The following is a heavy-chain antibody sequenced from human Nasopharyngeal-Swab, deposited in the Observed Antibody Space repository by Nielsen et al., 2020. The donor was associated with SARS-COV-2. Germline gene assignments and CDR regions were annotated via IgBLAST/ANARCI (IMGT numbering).Heavy chain of an antibody. Sequence: SGSLRLSCTVSGASISTYYWSLIRQSPGTGLESIGCISYSGSTNYNPSLKSRVTISVDTSKNHLSLKLSSVTAADSAVYYCARSSRDWPPKRGALDNLGQGTVVTVSS. V-gene: IGHV4-59*01. CDR1: GASISTYY. D-gene: IGHD2-21*02. J-gene: IGHJ3*02. CDR2: ISYSGST. CDR3: ARSSRDWPPKRGALDN.